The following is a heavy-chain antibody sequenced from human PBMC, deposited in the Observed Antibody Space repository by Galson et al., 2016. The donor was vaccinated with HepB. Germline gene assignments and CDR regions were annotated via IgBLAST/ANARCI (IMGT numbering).Heavy chain of an antibody. D-gene: IGHD6-13*01. J-gene: IGHJ5*02. CDR1: GGSISSSGYC. Sequence: SETLSLTCTVSGGSISSSGYCWGWIRQPPGKGLEWIGSLCYTGSAYYTPSLERRFTISLDTSKSRFSLKLNSVTAGDTAVFYWARLLGGSNWMGNWFDPWGQGTLVTVSS. CDR3: ARLLGGSNWMGNWFDP. V-gene: IGHV4-39*01. CDR2: LCYTGSA.